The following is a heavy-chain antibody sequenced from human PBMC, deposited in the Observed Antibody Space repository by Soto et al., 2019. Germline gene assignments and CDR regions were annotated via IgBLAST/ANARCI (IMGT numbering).Heavy chain of an antibody. V-gene: IGHV3-30-3*01. Sequence: GGSLRLSCAASGFTFSSYAMHWVRQAPGKGLEWVAVISYDGSNKYYADSVKGRCTISRDNSKNTLYLQMNSLRAEDTAVYYCAREIIRRTHDAFDIWGQGTMVTVSS. D-gene: IGHD2-15*01. J-gene: IGHJ3*02. CDR3: AREIIRRTHDAFDI. CDR2: ISYDGSNK. CDR1: GFTFSSYA.